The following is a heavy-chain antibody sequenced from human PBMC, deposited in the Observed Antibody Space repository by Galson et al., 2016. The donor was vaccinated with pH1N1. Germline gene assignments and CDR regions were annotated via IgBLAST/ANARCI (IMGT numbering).Heavy chain of an antibody. CDR2: IIPIFGTA. Sequence: SVKVSCKASGGTFNNYPISWVRQAPGQGLEWMGGIIPIFGTANYAQKFQGRVTITADKSTSTAYLELSSLRSEDTAVFYCASQDIVVVPAAIPRYYYFGMDGWCQGTTVTVAS. CDR1: GGTFNNYP. D-gene: IGHD2-2*01. CDR3: ASQDIVVVPAAIPRYYYFGMDG. J-gene: IGHJ6*02. V-gene: IGHV1-69*06.